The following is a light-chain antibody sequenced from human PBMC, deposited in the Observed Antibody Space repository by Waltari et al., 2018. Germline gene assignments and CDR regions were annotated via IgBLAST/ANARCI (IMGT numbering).Light chain of an antibody. CDR1: QSVGRS. J-gene: IGKJ1*01. Sequence: EIVLTQSPGTLSLSPGKRATLSCRASQSVGRSLAWYQQKPGQAPRLLIYGASIRATGIPDRFSGGGSGTDFSLTISRLEPEDFAAYHCQHYVRLPVTFGQGTKVEIK. CDR3: QHYVRLPVT. V-gene: IGKV3-20*01. CDR2: GAS.